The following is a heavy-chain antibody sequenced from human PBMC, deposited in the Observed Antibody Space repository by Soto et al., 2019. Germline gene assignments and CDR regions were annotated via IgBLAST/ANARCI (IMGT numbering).Heavy chain of an antibody. V-gene: IGHV4-59*08. CDR2: IYYSGST. J-gene: IGHJ4*02. Sequence: QVQLQESGPGLVKPSETLSLTCTVSGGSISSYYWSWIRQPPGKGLEWIGYIYYSGSTNYNPSLKSRVTISVDTSKNQFSLKLTSVTAADTAVYYCARHHDYWGQGTLVTLSS. CDR1: GGSISSYY. CDR3: ARHHDY.